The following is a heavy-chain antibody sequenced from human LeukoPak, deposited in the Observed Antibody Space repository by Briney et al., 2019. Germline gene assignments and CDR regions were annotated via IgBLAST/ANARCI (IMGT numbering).Heavy chain of an antibody. CDR2: ITGSGGAV. V-gene: IGHV3-48*03. CDR1: EFTFSSYD. J-gene: IGHJ4*02. Sequence: GGSLRLSCAASEFTFSSYDIIWDRQAPGKGLEWVSWITGSGGAVKYTDSVKGRFTISRDNAKKSVYLQMNSLRVEDTAVYYCARNGGGLDYWGQGTLVTVSS. CDR3: ARNGGGLDY. D-gene: IGHD3-16*01.